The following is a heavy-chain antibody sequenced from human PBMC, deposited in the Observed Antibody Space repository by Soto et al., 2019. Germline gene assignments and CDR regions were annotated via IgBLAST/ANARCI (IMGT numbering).Heavy chain of an antibody. D-gene: IGHD4-17*01. CDR2: ISAYNGNT. V-gene: IGHV1-18*01. J-gene: IGHJ5*02. CDR3: ARVEDRLRRFDP. CDR1: GYTFTSYG. Sequence: ASVKVSCKASGYTFTSYGISWVRQAPGQGLEWMGWISAYNGNTNYAQKLQGGVTMTTDTSTSTAYMELRSLRSDDTAVYYRARVEDRLRRFDPWGQGTLVTVSS.